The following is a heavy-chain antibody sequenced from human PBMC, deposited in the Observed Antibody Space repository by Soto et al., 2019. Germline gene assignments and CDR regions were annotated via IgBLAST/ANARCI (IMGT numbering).Heavy chain of an antibody. Sequence: QITLKESGPTLVKPTQTLTLTCTFSGFSLSTSGVGVGWIRQPPGKALEWLALIYWDDDKRYSPSLQSRLTIPQETSKNQVVLTMTNMDPVDTATYYCAHSELRQFHFDYWGQGTLVTVSS. D-gene: IGHD1-7*01. CDR2: IYWDDDK. J-gene: IGHJ4*02. V-gene: IGHV2-5*02. CDR1: GFSLSTSGVG. CDR3: AHSELRQFHFDY.